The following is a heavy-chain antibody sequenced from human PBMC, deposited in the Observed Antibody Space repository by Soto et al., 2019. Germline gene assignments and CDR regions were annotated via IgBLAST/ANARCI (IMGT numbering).Heavy chain of an antibody. J-gene: IGHJ6*03. Sequence: GGSQRLSSTSSGFNFRSYGMHWVRQAPGKGLEWVAVIWYDGSNKYYADSVKGRFTISRDNSKNTLYLQMNSLRAEDTAVYYCARTKNYYYYYMDVWGKGTTVTVSS. CDR3: ARTKNYYYYYMDV. CDR2: IWYDGSNK. V-gene: IGHV3-33*01. CDR1: GFNFRSYG. D-gene: IGHD2-8*01.